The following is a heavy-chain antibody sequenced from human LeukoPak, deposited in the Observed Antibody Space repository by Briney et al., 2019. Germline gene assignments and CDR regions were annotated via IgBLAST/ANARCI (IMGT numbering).Heavy chain of an antibody. J-gene: IGHJ3*02. CDR1: GFTFSSSW. CDR3: VRETFIAMVGSHALDI. CDR2: IYSDGRTT. Sequence: GGSLRLSCVASGFTFSSSWMHWVRQAPGKGLVWVSRIYSDGRTTDYADSVRGRFTISRDNAKNMLYLQMSGLNAEDTAVYYCVRETFIAMVGSHALDIWGQGTMVTVSP. D-gene: IGHD6-19*01. V-gene: IGHV3-74*01.